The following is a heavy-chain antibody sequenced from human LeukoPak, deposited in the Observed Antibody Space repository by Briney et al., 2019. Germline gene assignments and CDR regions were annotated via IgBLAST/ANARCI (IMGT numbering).Heavy chain of an antibody. CDR3: AGGRWGTELKFDD. Sequence: SETLSLTCAVSGGSISSYYWSWLRQPPGKGLGWIGNIYYSGSTNYNPSLKSRVTISVDKSKNQFSLKLNPVTAADTAGYYFAGGRWGTELKFDDGGQGTLVSVS. J-gene: IGHJ4*02. CDR1: GGSISSYY. CDR2: IYYSGST. D-gene: IGHD3-10*01. V-gene: IGHV4-59*12.